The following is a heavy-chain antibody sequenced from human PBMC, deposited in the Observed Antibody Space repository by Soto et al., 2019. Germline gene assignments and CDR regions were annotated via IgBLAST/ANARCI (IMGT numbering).Heavy chain of an antibody. V-gene: IGHV4-31*03. CDR3: ARSPGGTTSLLYYYYYYMDV. CDR1: GGSISSGGYY. J-gene: IGHJ6*03. D-gene: IGHD1-7*01. CDR2: IYYSGST. Sequence: SETLSLTCTVSGGSISSGGYYWSWIRQHPGKGLEWIGYIYYSGSTYYNPSLKSRVTISVDTSKNQFSLKLSSVTAADTAVYYCARSPGGTTSLLYYYYYYMDVWGKGTTVTVSS.